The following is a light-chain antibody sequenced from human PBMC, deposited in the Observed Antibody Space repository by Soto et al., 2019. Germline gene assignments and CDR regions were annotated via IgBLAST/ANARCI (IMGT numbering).Light chain of an antibody. CDR3: DSWDNSLSVVL. J-gene: IGLJ2*01. CDR2: DNY. CDR1: SSNIGSNY. Sequence: QSVLTQPPSASGTPGQRVNISCSGSSSNIGSNYVSWYQQLPGTAPKLLIYDNYKRPSGIPDRFSGSTSGTSATLAIAGLQTGDEADYYCDSWDNSLSVVLFGGGTKLTVL. V-gene: IGLV1-51*01.